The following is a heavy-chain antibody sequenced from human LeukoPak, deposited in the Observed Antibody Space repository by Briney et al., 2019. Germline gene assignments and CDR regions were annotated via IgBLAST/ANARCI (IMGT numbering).Heavy chain of an antibody. V-gene: IGHV1-2*02. Sequence: ASVKVSCKASGYTFSDYHMHWVRQAPGQGLELMGWINPNSGDTKYAQKFRGRVTMTRDTSISTAYMDLSRLRSDDTALYYCARARKTRNIYGDYVFLFDYWGQGTLVTVSS. CDR2: INPNSGDT. CDR3: ARARKTRNIYGDYVFLFDY. J-gene: IGHJ4*02. D-gene: IGHD4-17*01. CDR1: GYTFSDYH.